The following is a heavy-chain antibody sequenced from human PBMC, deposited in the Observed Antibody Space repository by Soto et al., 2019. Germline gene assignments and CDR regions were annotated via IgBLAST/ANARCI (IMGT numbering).Heavy chain of an antibody. Sequence: QVQLVQSGGEVKKPGASVKVSCKASGYTFTTYDVTWVRQAPGQGLEWMGWISTSTGNTNYVQKLQGRVTMTTDTSASTAYMELRSLRSDDTAVYFCARGEGMAARLDAYDLWGQGTMVAVSS. CDR3: ARGEGMAARLDAYDL. CDR1: GYTFTTYD. D-gene: IGHD6-6*01. CDR2: ISTSTGNT. V-gene: IGHV1-18*04. J-gene: IGHJ3*01.